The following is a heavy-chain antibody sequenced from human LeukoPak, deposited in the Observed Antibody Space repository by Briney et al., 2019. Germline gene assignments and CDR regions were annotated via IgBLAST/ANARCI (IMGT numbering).Heavy chain of an antibody. CDR3: ASSPLYYDILTGTYYYYGMDV. Sequence: SETLSLTCAVYGGSFSGYYWSWIRQPPGKGLEWIGEINHSGSTNYNPSLKSRVTISVDTSKNQFSLKLSSVTAADTAVYYYASSPLYYDILTGTYYYYGMDVWGQGTTVTVSS. J-gene: IGHJ6*02. D-gene: IGHD3-9*01. V-gene: IGHV4-34*01. CDR1: GGSFSGYY. CDR2: INHSGST.